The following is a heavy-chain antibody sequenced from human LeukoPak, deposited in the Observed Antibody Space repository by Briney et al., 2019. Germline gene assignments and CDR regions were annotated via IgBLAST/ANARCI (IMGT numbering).Heavy chain of an antibody. V-gene: IGHV1-2*06. D-gene: IGHD3-3*01. CDR1: GYTFTGYY. Sequence: ASVKVSCKASGYTFTGYYMHWVRQAPGQGLEWMGRINPNSGGTNYAQKFQGKVTMTWDTSISTAYMELSRLRSDDTAVYYCAYDDFWSGYCLFCYWGQGTLVTVSS. CDR2: INPNSGGT. CDR3: AYDDFWSGYCLFCY. J-gene: IGHJ4*02.